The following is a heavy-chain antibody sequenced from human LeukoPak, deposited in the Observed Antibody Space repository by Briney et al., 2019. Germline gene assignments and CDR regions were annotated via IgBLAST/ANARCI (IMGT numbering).Heavy chain of an antibody. J-gene: IGHJ4*02. CDR3: ARGRRELKYGPDY. CDR1: GFTFSSYD. D-gene: IGHD2/OR15-2a*01. CDR2: IGIAGDT. Sequence: GGSLRLSCAASGFTFSSYDMQWVRQVIGKGLEWVSAIGIAGDTHYSGSVKGRFTISRENAKNSLYLQMNSLRAGDTAVYYCARGRRELKYGPDYWGQGTVVTVSS. V-gene: IGHV3-13*01.